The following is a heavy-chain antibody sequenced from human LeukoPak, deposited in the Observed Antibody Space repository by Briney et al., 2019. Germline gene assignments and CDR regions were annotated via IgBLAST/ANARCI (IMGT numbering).Heavy chain of an antibody. CDR1: GGSISSFY. V-gene: IGHV4-59*01. CDR2: ISYSETT. J-gene: IGHJ3*02. Sequence: SETLSLTCTVSGGSISSFYWSWIRQPPGKGLEYIGYISYSETTSYNPSLKSRVTISIDTSKNQFSLKMTSVTAADTAVYYCARDKGLPQAFDIWGQGTMVTVSS. CDR3: ARDKGLPQAFDI. D-gene: IGHD5/OR15-5a*01.